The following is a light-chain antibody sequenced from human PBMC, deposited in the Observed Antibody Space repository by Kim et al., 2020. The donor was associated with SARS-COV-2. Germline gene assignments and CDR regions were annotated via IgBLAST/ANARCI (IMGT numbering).Light chain of an antibody. CDR1: QSINYY. V-gene: IGKV1-39*01. CDR3: QQSYSSPVT. Sequence: VGDRVTSTCRESQSINYYLHWYQHAPGKAPKLLIYGASSLQDGVPSRFSGSGYGTDFTLTITSLQPEDCAIYYCQQSYSSPVTFGQGTRLEIK. CDR2: GAS. J-gene: IGKJ5*01.